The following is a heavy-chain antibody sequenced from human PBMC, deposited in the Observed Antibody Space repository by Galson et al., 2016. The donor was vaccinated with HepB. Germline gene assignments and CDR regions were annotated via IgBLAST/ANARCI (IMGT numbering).Heavy chain of an antibody. CDR2: ISSDAVTT. CDR3: VTQYGVDV. V-gene: IGHV3-64D*09. J-gene: IGHJ6*02. Sequence: SLRLSCAASGFTFSSYAMHWVRQAPGKGLEYVSAISSDAVTTYYAASVKGRFTISRENSKNTLYLQMRGLRAEDTAVYYCVTQYGVDVWGQGTTVSVS. CDR1: GFTFSSYA.